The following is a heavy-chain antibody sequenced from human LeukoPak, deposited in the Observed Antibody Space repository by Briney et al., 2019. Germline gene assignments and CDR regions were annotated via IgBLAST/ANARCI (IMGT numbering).Heavy chain of an antibody. CDR3: ERVHRGDYAKTCDY. D-gene: IGHD4-17*01. Sequence: GASVKVSCKVSGYTFTSYAISWVRQAPGQGPEWMGWISGYNGNTNYAQKFQGRVTMTTDTSTSTAYVELRSLRSDDTAVYYCERVHRGDYAKTCDYWGQGTLVTVSS. CDR1: GYTFTSYA. CDR2: ISGYNGNT. J-gene: IGHJ4*02. V-gene: IGHV1-18*01.